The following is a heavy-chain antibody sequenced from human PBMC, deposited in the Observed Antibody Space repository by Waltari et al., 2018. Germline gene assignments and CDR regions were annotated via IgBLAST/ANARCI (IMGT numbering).Heavy chain of an antibody. CDR3: AKDTGRYYYYMDV. D-gene: IGHD4-17*01. J-gene: IGHJ6*03. CDR2: IWFDGSSK. V-gene: IGHV3-30*18. CDR1: GFTFSSDG. Sequence: QVQLVESGGGVVQPGRALRLSCAVPGFTFSSDGMHWVRQAPGKGLVWVSAIWFDGSSKYYADSVKGRFTISRDNSKNTLFLQMNSLRAEDTAMYYCAKDTGRYYYYMDVWGKGTTVTVSS.